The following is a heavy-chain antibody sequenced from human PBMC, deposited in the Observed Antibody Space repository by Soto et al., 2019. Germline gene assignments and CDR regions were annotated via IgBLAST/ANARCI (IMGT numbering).Heavy chain of an antibody. J-gene: IGHJ4*02. Sequence: EVQLVESGGGLVQPGGSLRLSCAASGFTFSSYWMHWVRQAPGKGLVWVSRINSDGSSTSYADSVKGRFTISRDNAKNTLYRQMNSLTAEDTAVYYCVRTSLVVAASTREDYWGKGTLVTVSS. D-gene: IGHD2-15*01. CDR2: INSDGSST. V-gene: IGHV3-74*01. CDR3: VRTSLVVAASTREDY. CDR1: GFTFSSYW.